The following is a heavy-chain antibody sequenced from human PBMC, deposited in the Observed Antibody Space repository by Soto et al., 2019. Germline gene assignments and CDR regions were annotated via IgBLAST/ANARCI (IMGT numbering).Heavy chain of an antibody. Sequence: GGSLRLSCAASGFTFSSYAMSWVRQAPGKGLEWVSAISGSGGSTYYADSVKGRFTISRDNSKNALYLQMNSLRAEDTAVYYCAILTYYDFWSGRNDDAFDIWGQGTMVTVPS. V-gene: IGHV3-23*01. CDR3: AILTYYDFWSGRNDDAFDI. D-gene: IGHD3-3*01. J-gene: IGHJ3*02. CDR2: ISGSGGST. CDR1: GFTFSSYA.